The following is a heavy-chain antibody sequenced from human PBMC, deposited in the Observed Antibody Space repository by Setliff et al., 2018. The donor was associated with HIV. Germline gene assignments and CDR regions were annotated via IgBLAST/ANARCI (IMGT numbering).Heavy chain of an antibody. Sequence: GGSLRLSCAASGFTFRSHWMHWVRQTPGKGLVWVARIKSDGSDADYADSVKGRFTISSDNAKNSLYLQMNGLRLEDTAVYYCARGQIGYGDYALNWFDPWGQGTLVTVSS. CDR2: IKSDGSDA. CDR1: GFTFRSHW. V-gene: IGHV3-74*01. D-gene: IGHD4-17*01. CDR3: ARGQIGYGDYALNWFDP. J-gene: IGHJ5*02.